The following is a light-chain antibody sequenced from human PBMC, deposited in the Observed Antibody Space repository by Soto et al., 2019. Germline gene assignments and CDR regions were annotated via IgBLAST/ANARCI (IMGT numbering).Light chain of an antibody. CDR1: QTISSW. J-gene: IGKJ4*01. CDR3: QKYNSGGPLT. Sequence: QMTHAPCTLSASVGDRVTITWRASQTISSWLAWYQQKPGKAPKLLIFKASSLQTGVPSKFSGSGSGTDFTLSISSLQPDDVATYYCQKYNSGGPLTFGGGTKVDIK. V-gene: IGKV1-5*03. CDR2: KAS.